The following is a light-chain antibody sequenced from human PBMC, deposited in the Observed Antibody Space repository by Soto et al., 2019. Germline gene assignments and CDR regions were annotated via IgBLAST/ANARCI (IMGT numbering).Light chain of an antibody. Sequence: QSALTQPASVSGSPGQSITISCTGTSSDIGSYPYVSWYQQHPGKVPKLMIYEVDNRPSGVSNRFSGSKSGNTASLTISGLQAEEEADYYCSSYTRTTTPLVFGGGTKLTVL. CDR3: SSYTRTTTPLV. J-gene: IGLJ2*01. CDR1: SSDIGSYPY. V-gene: IGLV2-14*01. CDR2: EVD.